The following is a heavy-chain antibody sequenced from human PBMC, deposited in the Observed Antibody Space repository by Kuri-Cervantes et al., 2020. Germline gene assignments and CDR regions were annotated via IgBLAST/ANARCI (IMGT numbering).Heavy chain of an antibody. CDR3: AREGRPPSSPHAFDI. Sequence: ESLKISCAVYGGSFSGYYWSWIRQPPGKGLEWIGEINHSGSTNYNPSLKSRVTISVDTSKNQFSLKLSSVTAADTAVYYCAREGRPPSSPHAFDIWGQGTMVTVSS. J-gene: IGHJ3*02. CDR1: GGSFSGYY. V-gene: IGHV4-34*01. CDR2: INHSGST.